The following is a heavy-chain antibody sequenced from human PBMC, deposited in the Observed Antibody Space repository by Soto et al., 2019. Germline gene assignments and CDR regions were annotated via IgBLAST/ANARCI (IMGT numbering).Heavy chain of an antibody. CDR2: INHSGST. Sequence: QVQLQQWGAGLLKPSETLSLTCAVYGGSFSGYYWSWIRQPPGKGLEWMGEINHSGSTNYNPSLKRRVTISVDKSKNQFSLKLSSVTAADTAVYSCARGQLRYFDCILGGFDYGGQGTLVTVSS. CDR3: ARGQLRYFDCILGGFDY. D-gene: IGHD3-9*01. V-gene: IGHV4-34*01. CDR1: GGSFSGYY. J-gene: IGHJ4*02.